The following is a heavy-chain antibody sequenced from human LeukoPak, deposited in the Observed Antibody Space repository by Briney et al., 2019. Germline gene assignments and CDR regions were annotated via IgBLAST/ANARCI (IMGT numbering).Heavy chain of an antibody. V-gene: IGHV1-69*06. J-gene: IGHJ5*02. CDR1: GGTFSSYA. Sequence: SVKVSCKASGGTFSSYAISWVRQAPGQGLEWMGGIIPIFGTANYAQKFQGRVTITADKSTSTAYMELSSLRSEDTAVYYCARSGSTLISWFDPWGQGTLVTVSS. CDR2: IIPIFGTA. D-gene: IGHD2-2*01. CDR3: ARSGSTLISWFDP.